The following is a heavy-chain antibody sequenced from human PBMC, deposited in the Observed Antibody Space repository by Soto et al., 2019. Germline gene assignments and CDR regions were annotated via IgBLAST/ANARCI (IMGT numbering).Heavy chain of an antibody. CDR2: IYYSGST. J-gene: IGHJ6*02. CDR3: AAVRVIDFWSNNYGMDV. Sequence: SGTLSLTCTVSGGSISSYYWSWIRQPPGKGLEWIGYIYYSGSTNYNPSLKSRVTMSVDTSKNQFSLKLSSVTAADTAVYYCAAVRVIDFWSNNYGMDVWGQGTTVTVSS. CDR1: GGSISSYY. D-gene: IGHD3-3*01. V-gene: IGHV4-59*01.